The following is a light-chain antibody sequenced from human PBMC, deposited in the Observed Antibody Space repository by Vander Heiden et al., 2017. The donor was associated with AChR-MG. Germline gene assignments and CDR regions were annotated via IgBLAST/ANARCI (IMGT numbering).Light chain of an antibody. CDR1: QSVLYSSDNKNY. CDR2: WAS. CDR3: RQDDSPPFT. J-gene: IGKJ3*01. V-gene: IGKV4-1*01. Sequence: DIVMTQSPDSLAVSLGERATFNCKSSQSVLYSSDNKNYLAWYQQKPGQPPKLLIYWASTRESGVPDRFSGSGSVTDFTLTISSLQAEDVAVYSCRQDDSPPFTFGHGTKVDIK.